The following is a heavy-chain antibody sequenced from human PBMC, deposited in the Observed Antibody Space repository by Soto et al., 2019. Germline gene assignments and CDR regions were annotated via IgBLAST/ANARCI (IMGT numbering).Heavy chain of an antibody. D-gene: IGHD6-19*01. CDR3: ARVTQAVAADY. Sequence: QVQLVEFGGGVVQPGRSLRLSCAASGLTLSNYAMHWVRQAPGKGLEWVAVISYDGSNRYYADSVKGRFTISRDNSKNTLYLQMNSLRAEDTAVYYCARVTQAVAADYWGQGTLVTVSS. J-gene: IGHJ4*02. CDR1: GLTLSNYA. V-gene: IGHV3-30-3*01. CDR2: ISYDGSNR.